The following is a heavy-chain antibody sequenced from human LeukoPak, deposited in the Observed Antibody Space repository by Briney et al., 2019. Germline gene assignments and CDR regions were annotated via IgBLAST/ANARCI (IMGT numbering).Heavy chain of an antibody. V-gene: IGHV1-18*01. Sequence: ASVKVSCKASGYTFTSYGISWVRQAPGQGLEWMGWISAYNGNTNYAQKLQDRVTMTKDTSTSRVYMELRSLRPDDTAVYYCARDFEAVADEEGYDAFDIWGQGTMVTVSS. CDR1: GYTFTSYG. CDR3: ARDFEAVADEEGYDAFDI. D-gene: IGHD6-19*01. J-gene: IGHJ3*02. CDR2: ISAYNGNT.